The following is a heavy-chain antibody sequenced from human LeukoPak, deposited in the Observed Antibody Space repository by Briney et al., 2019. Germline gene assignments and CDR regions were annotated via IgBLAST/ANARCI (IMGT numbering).Heavy chain of an antibody. CDR1: GGSISSSSYY. D-gene: IGHD2-2*01. V-gene: IGHV4-39*07. CDR2: IYYSGST. Sequence: NLSLTCTVSGGSISSSSYYWGWIRQPPGKGLEWIGSIYYSGSTYYNPSLKSRVTISVDTSKNQFSLKLSSVTAADTAVYYCARDSEIGYPYCSSTSCPFDYWGQGTLVTVSS. CDR3: ARDSEIGYPYCSSTSCPFDY. J-gene: IGHJ4*02.